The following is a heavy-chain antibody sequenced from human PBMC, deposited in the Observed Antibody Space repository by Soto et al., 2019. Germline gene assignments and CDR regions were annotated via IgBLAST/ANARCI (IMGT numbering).Heavy chain of an antibody. CDR2: ISDSSHHT. V-gene: IGHV3-21*03. Sequence: GGSLRLSCATSGFTFNRYGLNWVRQAPGRGLEWVAFISDSSHHTYYADSVKGRFTISRDNANSSVFLHMSSLRSEDTAMYFCARTTTSIPFDYWGQGTLVTVSS. CDR3: ARTTTSIPFDY. J-gene: IGHJ4*02. CDR1: GFTFNRYG. D-gene: IGHD1-1*01.